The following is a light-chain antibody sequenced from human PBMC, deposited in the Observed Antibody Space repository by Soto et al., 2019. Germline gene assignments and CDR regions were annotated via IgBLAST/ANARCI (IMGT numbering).Light chain of an antibody. Sequence: EVALTQTPGTLSLSPGERATLSCRASQSVSSSYLAWYQQKPGQAPRLLIYGASSRATGIPDRFSGSGSGTDFTLTISRLEPEDFAVYYCQQYGRSPPWTFGQGTKVDIK. CDR2: GAS. CDR1: QSVSSSY. CDR3: QQYGRSPPWT. J-gene: IGKJ1*01. V-gene: IGKV3-20*01.